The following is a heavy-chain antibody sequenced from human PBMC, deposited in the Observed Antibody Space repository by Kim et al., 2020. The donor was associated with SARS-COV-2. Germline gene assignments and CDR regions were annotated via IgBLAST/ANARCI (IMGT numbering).Heavy chain of an antibody. J-gene: IGHJ3*01. CDR3: ARGGGLRGSSPDDAFDF. V-gene: IGHV3-33*01. D-gene: IGHD3-16*01. Sequence: GGSLRLSCAASGLTFSNSGMHWVRQVPGKGLEWVAVIWYDGSNKYYADSVKGRFTISRDNSKNTLYLQMNSLRAEDTAVYYCARGGGLRGSSPDDAFDFWGQGTLVTVSS. CDR1: GLTFSNSG. CDR2: IWYDGSNK.